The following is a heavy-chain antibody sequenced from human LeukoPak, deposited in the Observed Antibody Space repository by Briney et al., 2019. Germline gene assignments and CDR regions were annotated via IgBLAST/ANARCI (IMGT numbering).Heavy chain of an antibody. J-gene: IGHJ4*02. CDR3: AKAKDGGSLNF. Sequence: GGSLRLSCAASGFTFSSYAMHWVRQAPGKGLEWVAVISYDGSNKYYADSVKGRFTISRDNSKNTLYLQMNSLRAEDTAVYYCAKAKDGGSLNFWGQGTLVTVSS. V-gene: IGHV3-30-3*01. CDR2: ISYDGSNK. D-gene: IGHD4-23*01. CDR1: GFTFSSYA.